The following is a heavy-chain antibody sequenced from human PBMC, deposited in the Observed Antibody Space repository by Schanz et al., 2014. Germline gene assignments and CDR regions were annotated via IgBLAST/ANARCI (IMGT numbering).Heavy chain of an antibody. CDR3: ARGADWNLHY. V-gene: IGHV3-13*01. D-gene: IGHD1-1*01. Sequence: EVRLVESGGGLVQSGGSLRLSCEASGFDFNSYSMNWVRQGTGKGLEWVSTIGYLGDTYYPDSVKGRFTVSRDSGQNSLYLQMSSLRAGDTAVYYCARGADWNLHYWGQGALVTVSS. J-gene: IGHJ4*02. CDR2: IGYLGDT. CDR1: GFDFNSYS.